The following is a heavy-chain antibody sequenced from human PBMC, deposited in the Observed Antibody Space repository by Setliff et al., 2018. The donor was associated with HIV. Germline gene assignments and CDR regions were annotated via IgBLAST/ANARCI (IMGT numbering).Heavy chain of an antibody. CDR2: ISAYNGNT. V-gene: IGHV1-18*01. CDR3: ARDSRAYYNFWSGPDAFDI. D-gene: IGHD3-3*01. J-gene: IGHJ3*02. Sequence: GASVKVSCKASGYTFTSYGISWVRQAPGQGLEWMGWISAYNGNTNYAQKLQGRVTMTTDTSTSTAYMELRSLRSDDTAVYYCARDSRAYYNFWSGPDAFDIWGQGTMVTLSS. CDR1: GYTFTSYG.